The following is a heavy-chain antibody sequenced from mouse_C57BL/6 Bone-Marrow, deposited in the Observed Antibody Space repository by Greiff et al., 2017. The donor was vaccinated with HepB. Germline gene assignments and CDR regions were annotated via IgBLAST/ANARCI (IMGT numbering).Heavy chain of an antibody. J-gene: IGHJ2*01. CDR2: ISYDGSN. D-gene: IGHD1-1*01. V-gene: IGHV3-6*01. CDR1: GYSITSGYY. CDR3: ARGGLLRGHYFDY. Sequence: EVKLQESGPGLVKPSQSLSLTCSVTGYSITSGYYWNWIRQFPGNKLEWMGYISYDGSNNYNPSLKNRISITRDTSKNQFFLKLNSVTTEDTATYYCARGGLLRGHYFDYWGQGTTLTVSS.